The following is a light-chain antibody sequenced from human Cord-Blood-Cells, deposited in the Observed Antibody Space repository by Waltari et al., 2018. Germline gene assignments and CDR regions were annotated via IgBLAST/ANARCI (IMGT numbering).Light chain of an antibody. CDR2: EVS. Sequence: QSALTQPASVSGSPGQSITISCTGTSSDVGSYNLVSWYQQHPGKAPKLMIYEVSKRPSGVSNRFAGSKSGNTASLTISGLQAEDEAYYYCCSYAGSSTFVFGTVTKVTVL. CDR3: CSYAGSSTFV. V-gene: IGLV2-23*02. J-gene: IGLJ1*01. CDR1: SSDVGSYNL.